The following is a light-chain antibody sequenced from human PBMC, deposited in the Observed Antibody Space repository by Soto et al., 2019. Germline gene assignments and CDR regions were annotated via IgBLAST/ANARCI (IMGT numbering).Light chain of an antibody. Sequence: QSVLTQPASLSGSPGQSITISCTGTRNDVGGYNYVSWHQQHPGKAPRLMIFDVSNRPSGVSDRFSGSKSGNTASLTISGLQAEDEADYYCTSYTTSGTHVFGGGTKVTVL. J-gene: IGLJ2*01. CDR1: RNDVGGYNY. CDR2: DVS. V-gene: IGLV2-14*01. CDR3: TSYTTSGTHV.